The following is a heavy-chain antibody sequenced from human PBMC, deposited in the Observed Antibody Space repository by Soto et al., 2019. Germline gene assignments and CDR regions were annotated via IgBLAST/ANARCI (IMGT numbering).Heavy chain of an antibody. CDR3: ARGPRNWGVDY. J-gene: IGHJ4*02. Sequence: QVQLVQSGAEVKKPGASVKVSCKAAAYTFTSYDINWVRQATGQDFEWMGWMNPNNGNTAYAQKFQGRVNMTRDTSKSTAFMELSSLTSEDTAVYYVARGPRNWGVDYWGQGTLVTVSS. D-gene: IGHD7-27*01. CDR1: AYTFTSYD. V-gene: IGHV1-8*01. CDR2: MNPNNGNT.